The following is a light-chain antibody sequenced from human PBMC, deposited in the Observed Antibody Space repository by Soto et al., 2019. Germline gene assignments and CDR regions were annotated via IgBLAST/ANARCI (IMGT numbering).Light chain of an antibody. CDR1: QTVSSTY. Sequence: ELVLTQSPGTLSLSPGERATLSCRASQTVSSTYLAWYQQKPGQAPRLLIYGASSRATGIPDRFSGTVSGTDFTLTISRLEPEDFAVYYCQQYGSSPITFGQGTRLEIK. CDR2: GAS. V-gene: IGKV3-20*01. J-gene: IGKJ5*01. CDR3: QQYGSSPIT.